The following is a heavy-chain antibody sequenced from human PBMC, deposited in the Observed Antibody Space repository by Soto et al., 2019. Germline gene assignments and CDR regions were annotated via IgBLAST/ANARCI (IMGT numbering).Heavy chain of an antibody. D-gene: IGHD6-13*01. J-gene: IGHJ4*02. CDR1: GYSFTSYW. Sequence: GESLKISCKGSGYSFTSYWTSWVRQMPGKGLEWMGRIDPSDSYTNYSPSFQGHVTISADKSISTAYLQWSSLKASDTAMYYCARGLMSSEQQDYYFDYWGQGTLVTSPQ. CDR2: IDPSDSYT. CDR3: ARGLMSSEQQDYYFDY. V-gene: IGHV5-10-1*01.